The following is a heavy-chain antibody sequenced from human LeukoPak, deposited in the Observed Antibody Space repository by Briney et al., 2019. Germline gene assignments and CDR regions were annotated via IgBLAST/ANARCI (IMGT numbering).Heavy chain of an antibody. D-gene: IGHD1-26*01. CDR1: DGSIRSSSYY. V-gene: IGHV4-39*01. J-gene: IGHJ4*02. CDR3: AIPSPYSGSFFDY. Sequence: KPSETLSLTCTVSDGSIRSSSYYWGWIRQPPGKGLEWIGAIYYGGSTYYNPSLKSRVTISGDTSKNQFSLKLSSVTATDTAVYYCAIPSPYSGSFFDYWGQGTLVTVSS. CDR2: IYYGGST.